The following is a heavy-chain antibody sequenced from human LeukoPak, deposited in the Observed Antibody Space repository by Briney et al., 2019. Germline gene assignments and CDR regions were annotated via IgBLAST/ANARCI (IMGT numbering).Heavy chain of an antibody. D-gene: IGHD6-19*01. CDR3: ARPGTSSGWYKDAFDI. CDR1: GNSFTYHW. CDR2: ICPSDSDT. Sequence: GESLKISCKGSGNSFTYHWIAWVRQMPGKGLEWMGIICPSDSDTRYSPSFQGQVTISADKSIRTAYLKWSSLKASDTAMYYCARPGTSSGWYKDAFDIWGQGTMVTVSS. V-gene: IGHV5-51*01. J-gene: IGHJ3*02.